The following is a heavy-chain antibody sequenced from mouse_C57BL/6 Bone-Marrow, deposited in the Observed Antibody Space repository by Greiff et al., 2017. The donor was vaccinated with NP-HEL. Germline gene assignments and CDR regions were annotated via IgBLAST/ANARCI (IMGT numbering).Heavy chain of an antibody. D-gene: IGHD2-4*01. Sequence: EVQRVESGGDLVKPGGSLKLSCAASGFTFSSYGMSWVRQTPDKRLEWVATISSGGSYTYYPDSVKGRFTISRDNAKNTLYLQMSSLKSEDTAMYYCARQGGSDYDGSWFAYWGQGTLVTVSA. J-gene: IGHJ3*01. CDR3: ARQGGSDYDGSWFAY. V-gene: IGHV5-6*01. CDR1: GFTFSSYG. CDR2: ISSGGSYT.